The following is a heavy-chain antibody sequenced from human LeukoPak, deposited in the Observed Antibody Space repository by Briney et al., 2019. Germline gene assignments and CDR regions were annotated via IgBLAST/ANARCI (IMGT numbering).Heavy chain of an antibody. Sequence: GALRLSCAASGFIFSNYEMNWVRQAPGKGLEWISYINSGGTPIYYADSVKGRFTMSRDNAKNSLYLQMNSLRAEDTAVYYCARDPDTTYDAFDIWGQGTMVTVSS. J-gene: IGHJ3*02. CDR1: GFIFSNYE. V-gene: IGHV3-48*03. D-gene: IGHD2/OR15-2a*01. CDR3: ARDPDTTYDAFDI. CDR2: INSGGTPI.